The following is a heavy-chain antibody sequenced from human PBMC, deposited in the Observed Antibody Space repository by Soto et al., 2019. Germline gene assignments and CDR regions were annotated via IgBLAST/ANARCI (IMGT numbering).Heavy chain of an antibody. J-gene: IGHJ5*02. Sequence: QVQLMQSGGGVVQPGRSLRLSCAASGFSFSTYGMHWVRQAPGKGLEWVARISFDGGNVYYADSAKGRFTISRDKSKNTVFLQMNSLRHDDTATYYCAKDSSVVAAGSGGWFDPWGQGSLVAVSS. CDR3: AKDSSVVAAGSGGWFDP. V-gene: IGHV3-30*18. CDR2: ISFDGGNV. D-gene: IGHD6-13*01. CDR1: GFSFSTYG.